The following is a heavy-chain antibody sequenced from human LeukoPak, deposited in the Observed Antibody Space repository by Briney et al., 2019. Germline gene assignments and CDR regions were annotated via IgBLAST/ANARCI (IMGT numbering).Heavy chain of an antibody. CDR3: ARDTLVGATNFDY. D-gene: IGHD1-26*01. J-gene: IGHJ4*02. CDR2: IYHSGST. CDR1: GYSICSGYY. Sequence: KPSETLSLTCAVSGYSICSGYYWGWIRQPPGKGLEWIGSIYHSGSTYYNPSLKSRVTISVDTSKNQFSLKLSSVTAADTAVYYCARDTLVGATNFDYWGQGTLVTVSS. V-gene: IGHV4-38-2*02.